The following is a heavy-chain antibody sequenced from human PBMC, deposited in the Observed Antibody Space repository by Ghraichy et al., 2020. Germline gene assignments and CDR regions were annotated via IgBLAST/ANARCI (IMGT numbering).Heavy chain of an antibody. CDR3: ARQDCSSTSCLLQVYLFDY. CDR2: INPNSGGT. CDR1: GYTFTGYY. Sequence: ASVKVSCKASGYTFTGYYMHWVRQAPGQGLEWMGWINPNSGGTNYAQKFQGRVTMTRDTSISTAYMELSRLRSDDTAVYYCARQDCSSTSCLLQVYLFDYWGQGTLVTVSS. V-gene: IGHV1-2*02. J-gene: IGHJ4*02. D-gene: IGHD2-2*01.